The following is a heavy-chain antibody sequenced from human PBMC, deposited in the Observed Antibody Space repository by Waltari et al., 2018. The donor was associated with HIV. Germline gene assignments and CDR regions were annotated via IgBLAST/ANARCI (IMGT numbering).Heavy chain of an antibody. D-gene: IGHD1-1*01. CDR2: ISYDGSDK. CDR3: AREAVTTNYYFDN. Sequence: VQLVESGGGVVQPGRSLRLSCTGAGFTFNTYIIHWVRQAAGKGLEWIALISYDGSDKDYADSLRGRFTISRDNSKNTLFLQMDSLRIEDTALYYCAREAVTTNYYFDNWGQGTLVTVSS. J-gene: IGHJ4*02. CDR1: GFTFNTYI. V-gene: IGHV3-30*04.